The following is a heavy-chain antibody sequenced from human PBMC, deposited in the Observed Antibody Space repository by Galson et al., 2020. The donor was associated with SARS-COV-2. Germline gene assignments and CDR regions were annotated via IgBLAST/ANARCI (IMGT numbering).Heavy chain of an antibody. CDR2: ISTKNGNT. V-gene: IGHV1-18*04. J-gene: IGHJ5*02. Sequence: ASVKVSCTASNYTFSNYVINWVRQAPGQGLEWMAWISTKNGNTNHAQKLQGRVTLTTDTPTRTAYMEVRSLRSDDTAVYYCAREVRTHLDFGVVISWFDTWGQGTLVTVSS. D-gene: IGHD3-3*01. CDR1: NYTFSNYV. CDR3: AREVRTHLDFGVVISWFDT.